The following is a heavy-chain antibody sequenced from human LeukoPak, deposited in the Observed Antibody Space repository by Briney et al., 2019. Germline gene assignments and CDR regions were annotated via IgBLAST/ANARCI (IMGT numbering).Heavy chain of an antibody. V-gene: IGHV1-8*03. CDR2: MNPNSGNT. CDR3: ARGNNWNYLVYFDY. Sequence: GSVKVSCKAAGYTFIGYYLHWVRQAPGQGLERMGWMNPNSGNTGYAQKFQGRVTITRNTSISTAYMELSSLRSEDTAVYYCARGNNWNYLVYFDYWGQGTLVTVSS. D-gene: IGHD1-7*01. CDR1: GYTFIGYY. J-gene: IGHJ4*02.